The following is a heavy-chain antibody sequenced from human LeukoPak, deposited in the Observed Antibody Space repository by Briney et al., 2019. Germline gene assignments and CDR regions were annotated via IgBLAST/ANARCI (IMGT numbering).Heavy chain of an antibody. CDR3: ARGEPHYYYDSSGYYYL. CDR2: INHSGST. V-gene: IGHV4-34*01. D-gene: IGHD3-22*01. J-gene: IGHJ4*02. CDR1: GGSFSGYY. Sequence: PSETLSLTCAVYGGSFSGYYWSWIRQPPGKGLEWIGEINHSGSTNYNPSLKSRVTISVDTSKNQFSLKLSSVTAADTAVYYCARGEPHYYYDSSGYYYLWGQGTLVTVSS.